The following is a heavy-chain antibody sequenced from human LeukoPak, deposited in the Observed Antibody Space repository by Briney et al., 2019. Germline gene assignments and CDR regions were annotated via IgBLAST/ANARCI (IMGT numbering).Heavy chain of an antibody. CDR2: INPNSGGT. CDR1: GYTFTGYY. CDR3: ARENTYYYDSSGYYENDAFDI. J-gene: IGHJ3*02. V-gene: IGHV1-2*02. D-gene: IGHD3-22*01. Sequence: GASVKVSCKASGYTFTGYYMHWVRQAPGQGLEWMGWINPNSGGTNYAQKFQGRVTMTRDTSISTAYMELRSLRSDDTAVYYCARENTYYYDSSGYYENDAFDIWGQGTMVTVSS.